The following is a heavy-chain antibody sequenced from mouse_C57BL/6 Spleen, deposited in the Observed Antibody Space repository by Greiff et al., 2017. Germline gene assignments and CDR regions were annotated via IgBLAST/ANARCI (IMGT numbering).Heavy chain of an antibody. CDR1: GYTFTSYW. Sequence: QVQLQQPGAELVKPGASVKMSCKASGYTFTSYWITWVKQRPGQGLEWIGDINPGSGGTNYNEKFKSKATLTVDTSSSTAYMQLSSLTSEDSAVYYGARDGLPQAWFAYWGQGTLVTVSA. J-gene: IGHJ3*01. CDR2: INPGSGGT. CDR3: ARDGLPQAWFAY. V-gene: IGHV1-55*01. D-gene: IGHD2-4*01.